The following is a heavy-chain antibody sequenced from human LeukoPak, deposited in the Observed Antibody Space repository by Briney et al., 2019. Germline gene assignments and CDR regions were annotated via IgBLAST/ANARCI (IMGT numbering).Heavy chain of an antibody. CDR1: GFTFSAYA. CDR3: ARGDGWFGELLNFDY. CDR2: ITSSSSTI. D-gene: IGHD3-10*01. J-gene: IGHJ4*02. V-gene: IGHV3-48*02. Sequence: GGSLRLSCAASGFTFSAYAMNWVRQAPGKGLEWVSYITSSSSTIYYADSVKGRFTISRDNAKNSLYLQMNSLRDEDTAVYYCARGDGWFGELLNFDYWGQGTLVTASS.